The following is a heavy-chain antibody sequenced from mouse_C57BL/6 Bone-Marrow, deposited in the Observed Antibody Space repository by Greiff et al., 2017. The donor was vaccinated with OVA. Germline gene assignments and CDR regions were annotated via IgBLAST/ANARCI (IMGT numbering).Heavy chain of an antibody. CDR3: ARSDYYGSSLPWFAY. V-gene: IGHV1-53*01. CDR2: INPSNGGT. D-gene: IGHD1-1*01. Sequence: VQLQQPGTELVKPGASVKLSCKASGYTFTSYWMHWVKQRPGQGLEWIGNINPSNGGTNYNEKVKSKATLTVDTSSSTAYMQLSSLTSEDSAVYYCARSDYYGSSLPWFAYWGQGTLVTVSA. J-gene: IGHJ3*01. CDR1: GYTFTSYW.